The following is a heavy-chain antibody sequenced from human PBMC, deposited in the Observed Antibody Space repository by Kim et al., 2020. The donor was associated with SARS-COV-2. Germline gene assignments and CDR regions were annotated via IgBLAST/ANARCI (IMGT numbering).Heavy chain of an antibody. J-gene: IGHJ6*02. V-gene: IGHV1-18*01. Sequence: ASVKVSCKASGYTFTSYGISWVRQAPGQGLEGMGWISAYNGNTNYAQKLQGRVTMTTDTSTSTAYMELRRLRSDDTAAYYCEREHYDFWSVYYNRYYYYGMEVWGQGTTVTVSS. CDR3: EREHYDFWSVYYNRYYYYGMEV. CDR1: GYTFTSYG. D-gene: IGHD3-3*01. CDR2: ISAYNGNT.